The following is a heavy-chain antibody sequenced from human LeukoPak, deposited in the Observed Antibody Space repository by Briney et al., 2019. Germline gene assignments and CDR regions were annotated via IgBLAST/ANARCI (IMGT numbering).Heavy chain of an antibody. CDR1: GGTFSSYA. V-gene: IGHV1-69*05. CDR2: IIPIFGTA. J-gene: IGHJ3*02. Sequence: SVKVSCKASGGTFSSYAISWVRQAPGQGLGWMGGIIPIFGTANYAQKFQGRVTITTDESTSTAYMELSSLRSEDTAVYYCARGDGYNQGAFDIWGQGTMVTVSS. CDR3: ARGDGYNQGAFDI. D-gene: IGHD5-24*01.